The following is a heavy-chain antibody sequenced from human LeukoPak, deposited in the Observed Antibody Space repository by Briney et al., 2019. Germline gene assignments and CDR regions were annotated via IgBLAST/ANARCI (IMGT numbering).Heavy chain of an antibody. CDR2: IYPSDSNI. V-gene: IGHV5-51*01. Sequence: GESLKISCKGSGHSFTNYWIGWVRQMPGKGLECMGIIYPSDSNIKYTPSFQGQVTISVDKSISTAYLQWSSLKASDTAIYYCVRRGASSWYGDDAFDMWGQGTMVTVSS. J-gene: IGHJ3*02. CDR3: VRRGASSWYGDDAFDM. D-gene: IGHD6-13*01. CDR1: GHSFTNYW.